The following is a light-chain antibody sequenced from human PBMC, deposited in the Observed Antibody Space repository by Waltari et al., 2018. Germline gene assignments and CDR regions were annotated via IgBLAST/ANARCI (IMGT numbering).Light chain of an antibody. Sequence: DIQMTQSPSTLSASVGDRVTITCRASQSISNWLAWYQQEPGKAPKVLIYKTSTLESGHPSGFIGSGSVTEFTLAISSLQPYDFATYYCQLYRNLWTFGQGTKVEIK. J-gene: IGKJ1*01. CDR1: QSISNW. V-gene: IGKV1-5*03. CDR3: QLYRNLWT. CDR2: KTS.